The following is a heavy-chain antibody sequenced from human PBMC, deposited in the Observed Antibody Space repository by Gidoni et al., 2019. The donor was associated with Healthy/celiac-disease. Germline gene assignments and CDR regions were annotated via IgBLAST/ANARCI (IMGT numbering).Heavy chain of an antibody. CDR3: ARGGQVATEGFDY. J-gene: IGHJ4*02. D-gene: IGHD5-12*01. CDR1: GASISSGCYY. CDR2: IYYSGST. V-gene: IGHV4-31*03. Sequence: QVQLQESAPGRVKPSRTLSPTCTVSGASISSGCYYWSWIRHHPGKGREWIGYIYYSGSTYYNPSLKSRVTISVDTSKNQFSLKLSSVTAADTAVYYCARGGQVATEGFDYWGQGTLVTVSS.